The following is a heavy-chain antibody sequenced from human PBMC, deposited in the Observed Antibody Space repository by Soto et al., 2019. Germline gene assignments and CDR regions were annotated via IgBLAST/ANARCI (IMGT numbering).Heavy chain of an antibody. D-gene: IGHD2-2*01. CDR1: GGSFSGYH. V-gene: IGHV4-34*01. Sequence: SETLSLTCAVYGGSFSGYHWSWIRQPPGKGLEWIGEITHSGSSNYSPSLKSRLTISVDMSKNQISLKLSSVTAADTAVYYCAVTVLVSSEPGFDSWGQGPMATAPS. J-gene: IGHJ4*02. CDR3: AVTVLVSSEPGFDS. CDR2: ITHSGSS.